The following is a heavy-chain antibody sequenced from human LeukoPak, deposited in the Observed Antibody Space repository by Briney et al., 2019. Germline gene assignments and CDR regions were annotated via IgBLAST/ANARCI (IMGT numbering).Heavy chain of an antibody. CDR2: INSDGSIT. D-gene: IGHD1-26*01. V-gene: IGHV3-74*01. CDR1: GFTFTTYW. CDR3: AKVLWAQGDY. Sequence: GGSLRLSCAASGFTFTTYWMHWVRQAPGKGLVWVSHINSDGSITSYADSVKGRFTISRDNAKNTLYLQMNSLRAEDTAVYYCAKVLWAQGDYWGQGTLVTVSS. J-gene: IGHJ4*02.